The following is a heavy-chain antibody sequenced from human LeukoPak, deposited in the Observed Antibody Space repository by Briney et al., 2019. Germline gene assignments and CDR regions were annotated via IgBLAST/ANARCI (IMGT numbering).Heavy chain of an antibody. Sequence: GRSLRLSCAASGFTLSSYGMHWVRQGPGKGLEWGAFIWYDGSNKYYADSVKGRFTISRDNSKNTLYRQMNSLSAEAPAVYSCARVSPPADPYTYYYDSSGSFFDYWGQGTLVTVSS. J-gene: IGHJ4*02. D-gene: IGHD3-22*01. V-gene: IGHV3-33*01. CDR3: ARVSPPADPYTYYYDSSGSFFDY. CDR1: GFTLSSYG. CDR2: IWYDGSNK.